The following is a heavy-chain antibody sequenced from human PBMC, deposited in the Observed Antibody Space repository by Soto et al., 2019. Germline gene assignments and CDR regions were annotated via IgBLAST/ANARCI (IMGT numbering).Heavy chain of an antibody. J-gene: IGHJ5*02. D-gene: IGHD6-13*01. CDR2: MNPNSGNT. CDR1: GYTFTSYD. Sequence: QVQLVQSGAEVKKPGASVKVSCKASGYTFTSYDINWVRQATGQGLEWMGWMNPNSGNTGYAQKFQGRSTRTRKPPLGPPTWRLTTLGFEDPAFYNCPKALFKTGSWYAGFDPWGQEPLVTSPQ. CDR3: PKALFKTGSWYAGFDP. V-gene: IGHV1-8*01.